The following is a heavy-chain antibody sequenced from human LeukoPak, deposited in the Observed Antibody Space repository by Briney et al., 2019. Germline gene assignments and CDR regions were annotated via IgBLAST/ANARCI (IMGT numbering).Heavy chain of an antibody. V-gene: IGHV4-4*07. CDR3: ARASPSGGYMDV. CDR2: LHTSGSS. J-gene: IGHJ6*03. CDR1: GGSISGYY. Sequence: PSETLSLTCTVSGGSISGYYWSWIRQPAGKGLQWIGRLHTSGSSSYNPSLKSRVTISVDRSKNQFSLKLSSVTAADTALYYCARASPSGGYMDVWGKGTTVTVSS. D-gene: IGHD3-10*01.